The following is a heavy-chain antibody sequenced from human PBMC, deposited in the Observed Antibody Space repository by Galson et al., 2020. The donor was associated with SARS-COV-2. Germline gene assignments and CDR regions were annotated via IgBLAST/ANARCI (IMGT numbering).Heavy chain of an antibody. D-gene: IGHD6-19*01. Sequence: ASVKVSCKASGYTFTGYYMHWVRQAPGQGLEWMGWINPNSGGTNYAQKFQGWVTMTRDTSISTAYMELSRLRSDDTALYYCARGGSGWAYYYYGMDVWGQGTTVTVSS. J-gene: IGHJ6*02. CDR2: INPNSGGT. V-gene: IGHV1-2*04. CDR1: GYTFTGYY. CDR3: ARGGSGWAYYYYGMDV.